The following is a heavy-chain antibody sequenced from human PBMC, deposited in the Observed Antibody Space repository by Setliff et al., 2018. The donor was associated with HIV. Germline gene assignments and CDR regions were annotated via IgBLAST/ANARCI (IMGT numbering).Heavy chain of an antibody. CDR1: GGSINSGCYS. V-gene: IGHV4-31*03. CDR3: ARGIRDSCEGSPYYSYCYMDV. D-gene: IGHD3-9*01. CDR2: VFYTGAT. J-gene: IGHJ6*03. Sequence: SETLSLTCTVSGGSINSGCYSWTRVRHVQGKGLEWIGFVFYTGATYSSPSLKSRITMSVDTSRNQLSLKVNSVTAADTAVYYCARGIRDSCEGSPYYSYCYMDVWGTGTTVTVSS.